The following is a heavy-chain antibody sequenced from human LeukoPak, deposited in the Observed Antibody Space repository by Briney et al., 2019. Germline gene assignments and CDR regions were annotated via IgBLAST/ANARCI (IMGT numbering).Heavy chain of an antibody. D-gene: IGHD3-3*01. CDR1: GFTFSSYG. CDR3: AKDRTIFGVVDAFDI. J-gene: IGHJ3*02. Sequence: PGRSLRLSCAASGFTFSSYGMHWVRQAPGKGLEWVAFIRYDGSNKYYADSAKGRFTISRDNSKNTLYLQMNSLRGEDTAVYYCAKDRTIFGVVDAFDIWGQGTMVTVSS. V-gene: IGHV3-30*02. CDR2: IRYDGSNK.